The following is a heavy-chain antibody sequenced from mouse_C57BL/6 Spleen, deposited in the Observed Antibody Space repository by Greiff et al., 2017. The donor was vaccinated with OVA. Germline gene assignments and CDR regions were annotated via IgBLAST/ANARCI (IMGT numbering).Heavy chain of an antibody. J-gene: IGHJ2*01. D-gene: IGHD1-1*01. CDR1: GYSITSGYY. V-gene: IGHV3-6*01. CDR3: AREILRSYFDY. CDR2: ISYDGSN. Sequence: ESGPGLVKPSQSLSLTCSVTGYSITSGYYWNWIRQFPGNKLEWMGYISYDGSNNYNPSLKNRISITRDTSKNQFFLKLNSVTTEDTATYYCAREILRSYFDYWGQGTTLTVSS.